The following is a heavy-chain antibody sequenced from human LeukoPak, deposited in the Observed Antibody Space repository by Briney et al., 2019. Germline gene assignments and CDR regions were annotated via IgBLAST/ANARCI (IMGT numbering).Heavy chain of an antibody. D-gene: IGHD3-22*01. CDR1: GYSISSGYY. CDR3: ARWQYYYDSSGYYYAPFDY. Sequence: SETLSLTCTVSGYSISSGYYWGWIRQPPGKGLEWIGSIYHSGSTYYNPSLKSRVTISVDTSKNQFSLKLSSVTAADTAVYYCARWQYYYDSSGYYYAPFDYWGQGTLVTVSS. V-gene: IGHV4-38-2*02. J-gene: IGHJ4*02. CDR2: IYHSGST.